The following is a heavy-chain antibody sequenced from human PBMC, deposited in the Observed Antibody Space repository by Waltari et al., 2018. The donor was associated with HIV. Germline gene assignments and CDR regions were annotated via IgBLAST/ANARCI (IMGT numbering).Heavy chain of an antibody. CDR2: ISWNSATI. CDR1: GFAFPEHA. CDR3: ARDARGHYYYYTMDV. V-gene: IGHV3-9*01. D-gene: IGHD3-10*01. Sequence: EVQLEESGGALVQPGRSLRLSCAASGFAFPEHAIHWVRQVPGKGLEWVSGISWNSATIGYGDSVKGRFTISRDNAKNSVYLEMNGLTPEDTALYYCARDARGHYYYYTMDVWGQGTTVIVSS. J-gene: IGHJ6*02.